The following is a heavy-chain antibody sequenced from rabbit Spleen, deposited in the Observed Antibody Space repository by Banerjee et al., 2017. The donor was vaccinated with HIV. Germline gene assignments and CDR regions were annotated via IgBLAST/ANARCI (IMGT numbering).Heavy chain of an antibody. V-gene: IGHV1S7*01. D-gene: IGHD1-1*01. Sequence: QSLEESGGGLVQPGGSLKLSCKASGFDFSTYGVSWVRQAPGKGLEWIGYIDPVFGITYYASWVNGRFTISSHNAQNTLYLQLNSLTAADTATYFCARNYVNVFDPWGPGTLVTVS. CDR2: IDPVFGIT. J-gene: IGHJ2*01. CDR3: ARNYVNVFDP. CDR1: GFDFSTYG.